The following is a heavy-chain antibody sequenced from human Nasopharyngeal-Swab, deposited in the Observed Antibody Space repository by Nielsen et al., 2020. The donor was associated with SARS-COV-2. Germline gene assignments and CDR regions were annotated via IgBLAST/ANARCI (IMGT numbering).Heavy chain of an antibody. J-gene: IGHJ4*02. V-gene: IGHV1-69*04. Sequence: SVKVSCKASFSNYAISWVRQAPGQGLEWMGRIIPILGITNYAQKFHDRVTITADKSTSTAYMELSGLRSEDTAVYHCARGDYRGTYYFDYWGQGTLVTVSP. CDR1: FSNYA. CDR2: IIPILGIT. D-gene: IGHD1-26*01. CDR3: ARGDYRGTYYFDY.